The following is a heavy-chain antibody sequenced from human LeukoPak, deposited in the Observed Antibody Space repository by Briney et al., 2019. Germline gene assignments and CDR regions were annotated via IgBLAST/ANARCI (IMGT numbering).Heavy chain of an antibody. CDR2: IIPIFGTA. V-gene: IGHV1-69*01. D-gene: IGHD1-14*01. CDR1: GGTFSSYA. CDR3: ARAVSGYFDY. J-gene: IGHJ4*02. Sequence: GGSLRLSCAASGGTFSSYAISWVRQAPGQGLEWMGGIIPIFGTANYAQKFQGRVTITADESTSTAYMELSSLRSEDTAVYYCARAVSGYFDYWGQGTLVTVSS.